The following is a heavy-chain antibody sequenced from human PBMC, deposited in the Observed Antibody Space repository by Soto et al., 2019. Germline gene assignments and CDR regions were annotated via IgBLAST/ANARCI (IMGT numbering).Heavy chain of an antibody. CDR3: ARGGGVGVAGSAAFDM. Sequence: QLHLVQSGAVVKKPGASVTVSCSASGYPVTAYYMHWVRQAPGRGLEWMGGINPATGAAKYTQTFQGRVPMARDTATSTVFMELGGLTSEAPAVFYCARGGGVGVAGSAAFDMWGQGTLVTVSS. CDR1: GYPVTAYY. D-gene: IGHD3-3*01. V-gene: IGHV1-2*02. J-gene: IGHJ3*02. CDR2: INPATGAA.